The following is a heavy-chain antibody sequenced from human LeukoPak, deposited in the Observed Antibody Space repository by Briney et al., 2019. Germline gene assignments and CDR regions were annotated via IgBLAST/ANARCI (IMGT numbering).Heavy chain of an antibody. CDR3: ARANTTIFGFDP. J-gene: IGHJ5*02. V-gene: IGHV4-34*01. CDR2: INHSGST. D-gene: IGHD3-3*01. Sequence: SETLSLTCAVYGGSFSGYYWSWIRQPPGKGLEWIGEINHSGSTNYNPSLKSRVTISVDTSKNQFSLKLSSVTAADTAVYYCARANTTIFGFDPWGQGTLVTVSS. CDR1: GGSFSGYY.